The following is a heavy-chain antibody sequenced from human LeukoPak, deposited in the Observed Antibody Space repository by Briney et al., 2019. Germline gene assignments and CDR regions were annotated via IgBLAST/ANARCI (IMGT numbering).Heavy chain of an antibody. CDR3: ARVGSSGYFDH. CDR2: TSYDGSKT. D-gene: IGHD3-22*01. V-gene: IGHV3-30*03. J-gene: IGHJ4*02. CDR1: GFTLSSHV. Sequence: PGKSLRLSCVVSGFTLSSHVMYWLRQAPGKGLEWVALTSYDGSKTDYTDSVKGRFMVSRDNPRNTLYLQMNSLSAEDTASYYCARVGSSGYFDHWGQGALFTVSS.